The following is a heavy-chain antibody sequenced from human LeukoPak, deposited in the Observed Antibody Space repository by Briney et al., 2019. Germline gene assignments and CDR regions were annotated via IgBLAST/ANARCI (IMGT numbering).Heavy chain of an antibody. CDR2: IKQDGSEK. J-gene: IGHJ6*02. CDR1: GFTFSSYW. D-gene: IGHD3-9*01. Sequence: GGSLRLSCAASGFTFSSYWMSWVRQAPGKGLEWVANIKQDGSEKYYVDSVKGRFTISRDNAKNSLYLQMNSLRAEDTAVYYCARGAPSYDILPRVYGMDVWGQGTTVTVSS. V-gene: IGHV3-7*01. CDR3: ARGAPSYDILPRVYGMDV.